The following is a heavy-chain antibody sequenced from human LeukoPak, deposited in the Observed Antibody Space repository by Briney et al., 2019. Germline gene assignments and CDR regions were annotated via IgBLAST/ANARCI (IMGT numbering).Heavy chain of an antibody. D-gene: IGHD2-15*01. Sequence: GASVKVSCKASGYTFTDYYLHWVRQAPGQGLQWVGRINHDSGGTNHAQNFQCRVTLTRVTSISTAYMELSSLRSDDTAVYYCARQGDCRRGACNYCYYMDVWGKETPVTVSS. CDR1: GYTFTDYY. CDR2: INHDSGGT. CDR3: ARQGDCRRGACNYCYYMDV. V-gene: IGHV1-2*06. J-gene: IGHJ6*03.